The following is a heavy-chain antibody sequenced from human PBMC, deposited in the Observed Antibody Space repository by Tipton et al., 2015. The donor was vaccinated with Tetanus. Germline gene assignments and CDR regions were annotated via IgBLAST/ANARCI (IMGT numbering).Heavy chain of an antibody. V-gene: IGHV3-74*01. Sequence: GSLRLSCAASGFNFSNYWMHWVRQVPGKGLMWVSRINGDGSSISYASSVKGRFTISRNSAKNTVYLQMSGLRAEDTAVYYCARARVVAGTGGFHPWGQGTLVTVSS. J-gene: IGHJ5*02. D-gene: IGHD6-19*01. CDR3: ARARVVAGTGGFHP. CDR2: INGDGSSI. CDR1: GFNFSNYW.